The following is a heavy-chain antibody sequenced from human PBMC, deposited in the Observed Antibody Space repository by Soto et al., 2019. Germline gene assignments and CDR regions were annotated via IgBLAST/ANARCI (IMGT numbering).Heavy chain of an antibody. CDR2: VAYDGSKT. Sequence: QVQLVESGGGVVQPGRSLRLTCAASGFTFSSNGMHWVRQAPGKGLEWVALVAYDGSKTYYGDSVRGRFTISRDNSENTLYLPMNSLRAEDTAVYYCARWVGGSMYDNSGNYDSWGQGTLVTVSS. V-gene: IGHV3-30*03. J-gene: IGHJ5*01. CDR3: ARWVGGSMYDNSGNYDS. D-gene: IGHD3-22*01. CDR1: GFTFSSNG.